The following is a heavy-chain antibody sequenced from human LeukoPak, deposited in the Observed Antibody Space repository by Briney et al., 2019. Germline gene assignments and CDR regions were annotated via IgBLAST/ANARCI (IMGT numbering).Heavy chain of an antibody. J-gene: IGHJ4*02. CDR3: ARGLYYDSSGSPSFDY. CDR1: GGSFSGYY. Sequence: SETLSLTXAVYGGSFSGYYWSWIRQPPGKGLEWIGEINHSGSTNYNPSLKSRVTISVDTSKNQFSLKLSSVTAADTAVYYCARGLYYDSSGSPSFDYWGQGTLVTVSS. D-gene: IGHD3-22*01. V-gene: IGHV4-34*01. CDR2: INHSGST.